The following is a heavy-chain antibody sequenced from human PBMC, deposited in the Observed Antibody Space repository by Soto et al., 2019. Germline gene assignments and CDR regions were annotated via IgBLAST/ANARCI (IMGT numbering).Heavy chain of an antibody. CDR2: IYYSGST. CDR3: AREGGTATIFDF. D-gene: IGHD1-26*01. CDR1: GGSISNHGYY. J-gene: IGHJ4*02. Sequence: QVQLQESGPGLVKPSQTLSLTCTVSGGSISNHGYYWSWIRQHPGKGLEWIGYIYYSGSTYYNPSLKSRLXXXTXXSKNQLALKLTSAAAADTAGYYCAREGGTATIFDFWGQGTLVTVSS. V-gene: IGHV4-31*03.